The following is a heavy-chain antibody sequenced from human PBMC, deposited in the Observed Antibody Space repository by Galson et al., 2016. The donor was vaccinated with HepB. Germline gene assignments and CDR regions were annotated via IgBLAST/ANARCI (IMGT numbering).Heavy chain of an antibody. V-gene: IGHV1-2*04. D-gene: IGHD1-26*01. J-gene: IGHJ3*01. CDR3: ARAARIVGASGAFDV. CDR2: INPNSGGT. Sequence: SVKVSCKASGYTFSGYYIHWVRQAPGQGLEWMGWINPNSGGTNYAQKFQGWVTITRDTSISTAYMEKRRLKADDTAIYYCARAARIVGASGAFDVWGQGTKVTVSS. CDR1: GYTFSGYY.